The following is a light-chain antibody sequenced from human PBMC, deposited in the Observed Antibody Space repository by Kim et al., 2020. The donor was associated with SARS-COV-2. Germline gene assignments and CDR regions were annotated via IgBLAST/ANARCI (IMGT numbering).Light chain of an antibody. CDR1: SSNIGAGYD. J-gene: IGLJ3*02. CDR2: SNS. V-gene: IGLV1-40*01. CDR3: QSYDSSLSGSV. Sequence: VTIACTGSSSNIGAGYDVHWYQQLPGTAPKLLIYSNSNRPSGVPDRFSGSKSGTSASLAITGLQAEDEADYYCQSYDSSLSGSVFGGGTQLTVL.